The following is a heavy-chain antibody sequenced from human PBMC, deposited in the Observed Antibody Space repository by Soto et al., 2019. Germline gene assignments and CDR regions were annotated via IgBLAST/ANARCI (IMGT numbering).Heavy chain of an antibody. CDR3: ATRPLLPGAP. V-gene: IGHV3-53*01. Sequence: EVQLVESGGGLIQPGGSLRLSCAASGFTFSSNDMNWVRQAPGKGLKWVSLIYSSGSTSYADSVKGRFTISRDNSKNTLYIQMSSLRAEDTAVYYCATRPLLPGAPWGQGTTVTVSS. CDR2: IYSSGST. CDR1: GFTFSSND. D-gene: IGHD3-22*01. J-gene: IGHJ3*01.